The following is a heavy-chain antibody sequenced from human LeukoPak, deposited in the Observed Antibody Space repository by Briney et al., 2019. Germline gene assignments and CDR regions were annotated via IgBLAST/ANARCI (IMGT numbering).Heavy chain of an antibody. Sequence: KPSETLSLTCAVYGGSFSGYYWSWIRQPPGKGLEWIGEINHSGSTNYNPSLKSRVTISVDTSKNQFSLKLSSVTAADTAVYYCARHAIVIGWFGELFKRNWFDPWGQGTLVTVSS. J-gene: IGHJ5*02. CDR1: GGSFSGYY. D-gene: IGHD3-10*01. CDR3: ARHAIVIGWFGELFKRNWFDP. V-gene: IGHV4-34*01. CDR2: INHSGST.